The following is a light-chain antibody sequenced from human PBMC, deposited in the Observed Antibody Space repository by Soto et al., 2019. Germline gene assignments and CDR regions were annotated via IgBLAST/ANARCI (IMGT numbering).Light chain of an antibody. J-gene: IGLJ2*01. CDR3: AAWDDSLNGYVV. CDR2: DNN. Sequence: QSVLTQPPSASGTPGQRVTISCSGSSSNIGSNTVNWYQQLPGTAPKLLIYDNNQRPSGVPDRFSGSKSGTSASLAISGLQSEDEDDYYCAAWDDSLNGYVVFGGGTKLTVL. V-gene: IGLV1-44*01. CDR1: SSNIGSNT.